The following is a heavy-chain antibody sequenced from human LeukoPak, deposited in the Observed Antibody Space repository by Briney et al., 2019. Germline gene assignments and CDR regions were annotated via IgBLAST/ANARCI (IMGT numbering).Heavy chain of an antibody. CDR2: ISGSGTNT. D-gene: IGHD3-10*01. CDR3: AKDPLPVIATSYFDS. CDR1: GFTFRSYA. Sequence: PGGSLRLSCAASGFTFRSYAMSWVRQAPGKGLEWVSLISGSGTNTYYADSVKGRFTISRDNSQNTLYLQMNSLRAEDTAVYYCAKDPLPVIATSYFDSWGQGTLVTVSS. V-gene: IGHV3-23*01. J-gene: IGHJ4*02.